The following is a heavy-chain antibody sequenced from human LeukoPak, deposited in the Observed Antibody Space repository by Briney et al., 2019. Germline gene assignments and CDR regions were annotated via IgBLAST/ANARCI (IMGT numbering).Heavy chain of an antibody. CDR3: AKDDDWGRYKH. V-gene: IGHV3-7*01. D-gene: IGHD3-16*01. J-gene: IGHJ1*01. Sequence: GGSLGLSCAASGFIFSNYWMSWVRQAPGKGLEWVASIKKDGSEKYYVDSVKGRFTISRDNAKNSLYLQVNSLRDEDTAVYYCAKDDDWGRYKHWGQGTLVTVSS. CDR1: GFIFSNYW. CDR2: IKKDGSEK.